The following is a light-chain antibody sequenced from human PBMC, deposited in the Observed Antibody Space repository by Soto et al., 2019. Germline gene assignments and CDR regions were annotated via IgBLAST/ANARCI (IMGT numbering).Light chain of an antibody. J-gene: IGKJ1*01. CDR2: GAS. CDR1: QGISSNY. Sequence: EIVLTQSPGTLSLSPGERGTLSCRASQGISSNYLAWYQQKSGQAPRLLIYGASNRATGIPDRFSGSGSGTDFTLTISRLEPEDFALYFCQQYDSSPWTFGQGTKVEIK. CDR3: QQYDSSPWT. V-gene: IGKV3-20*01.